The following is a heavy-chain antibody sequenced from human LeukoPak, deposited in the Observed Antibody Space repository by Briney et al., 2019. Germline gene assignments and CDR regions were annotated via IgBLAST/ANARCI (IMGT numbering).Heavy chain of an antibody. CDR3: AKAASSSWPSYYYGMDV. D-gene: IGHD6-13*01. Sequence: GGSLRLSCAASGFIFSSYSMSWVRQAPGKGLEWVSVITGSGGNTYYADPVKGRFTISKDNSKNTVYLQMSSLRVDDTAVYYCAKAASSSWPSYYYGMDVWGQGTTVTVPS. CDR1: GFIFSSYS. CDR2: ITGSGGNT. J-gene: IGHJ6*02. V-gene: IGHV3-23*01.